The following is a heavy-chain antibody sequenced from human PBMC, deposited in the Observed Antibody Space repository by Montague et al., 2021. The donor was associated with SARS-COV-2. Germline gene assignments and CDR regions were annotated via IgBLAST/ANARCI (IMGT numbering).Heavy chain of an antibody. D-gene: IGHD2-15*01. V-gene: IGHV2-5*01. CDR3: AHGLFIEVLIGAESDDFDV. Sequence: PALVKPTQTLTLTCTFPGFSLATRGMAVGWVRQPPGKGLEWLALVSWNDIERYSLSLRSRLTITKDPSKNQVVLTLANMGPVDTATYYCAHGLFIEVLIGAESDDFDVWGPGTRVTVSS. CDR1: GFSLATRGMA. CDR2: VSWNDIE. J-gene: IGHJ3*01.